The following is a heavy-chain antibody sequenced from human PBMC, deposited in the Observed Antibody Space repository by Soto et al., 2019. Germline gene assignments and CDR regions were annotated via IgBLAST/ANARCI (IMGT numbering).Heavy chain of an antibody. CDR3: AKDRRDGYTTCSRCYGVDV. J-gene: IGHJ6*02. CDR1: GFNFGAYG. V-gene: IGHV3-30*18. Sequence: QVQLVESGGGVVQPGTSLRLACEASGFNFGAYGMHWVRQAPGKGLEWVAVLSHDGTKTYYSDSVKGRFTVSRDNSKNMLYEQMVSLRPDDTAVYSCAKDRRDGYTTCSRCYGVDVWGQGTTVTVSS. D-gene: IGHD5-18*01. CDR2: LSHDGTKT.